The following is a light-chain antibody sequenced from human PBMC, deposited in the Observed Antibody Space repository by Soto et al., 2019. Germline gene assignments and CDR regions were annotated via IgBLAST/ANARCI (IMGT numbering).Light chain of an antibody. Sequence: EIVLTQSTGTLSLSPGERATISCRASQSVSSSHLAWYQQTPGQAPRLLIFGASSRATGIPDRFTGSGSGTDFTLTISRLEPVDFAVYYCQPYGSSPRTFGKGTKVDIK. J-gene: IGKJ1*01. CDR2: GAS. CDR1: QSVSSSH. V-gene: IGKV3-20*01. CDR3: QPYGSSPRT.